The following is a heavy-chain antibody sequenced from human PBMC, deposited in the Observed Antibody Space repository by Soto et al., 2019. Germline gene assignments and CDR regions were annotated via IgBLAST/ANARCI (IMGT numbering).Heavy chain of an antibody. Sequence: QVQLVQSGAEVKKPGSSVKVSCKASGGTFSSYTISWVRQAPGQGLEWMGRIIPILGIANYAQKFQGRVTITADKSTSTAYMELSSLRSEDTAVYYCARDGDSRSSEDVDYWGQGTLVTVSS. CDR3: ARDGDSRSSEDVDY. J-gene: IGHJ4*02. V-gene: IGHV1-69*08. CDR2: IIPILGIA. CDR1: GGTFSSYT. D-gene: IGHD6-6*01.